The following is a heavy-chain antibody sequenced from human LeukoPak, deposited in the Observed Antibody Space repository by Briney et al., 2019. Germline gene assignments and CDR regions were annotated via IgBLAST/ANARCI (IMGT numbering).Heavy chain of an antibody. J-gene: IGHJ4*02. CDR3: TKGVSSSWRTSFDF. D-gene: IGHD6-13*01. Sequence: GGLLRLSCAASGFTFSTYVMSLLHHTPEKRQGCSSTVSVSGSSTYYADSVKGRFTISRDNSKNSVSLQMNSLRAEDTAVYYCTKGVSSSWRTSFDFWGQGTLVTVSS. V-gene: IGHV3-23*01. CDR2: VSVSGSST. CDR1: GFTFSTYV.